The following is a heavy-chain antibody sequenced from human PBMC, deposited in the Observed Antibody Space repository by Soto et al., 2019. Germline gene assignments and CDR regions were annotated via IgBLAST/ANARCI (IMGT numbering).Heavy chain of an antibody. V-gene: IGHV1-69*06. D-gene: IGHD3-22*01. CDR2: ITPMFGTP. CDR1: GCTFSSYT. Sequence: QVQLVQSGAEVKKPGSSVKVSCKASGCTFSSYTITWVRQAPGQGLEWMGVITPMFGTPNYAQKFRGRVTITADKSTSTAYMELSSLRSEDTAMYFFARDGTHYDRRAYYYLYWGRGTLVTVSS. J-gene: IGHJ4*02. CDR3: ARDGTHYDRRAYYYLY.